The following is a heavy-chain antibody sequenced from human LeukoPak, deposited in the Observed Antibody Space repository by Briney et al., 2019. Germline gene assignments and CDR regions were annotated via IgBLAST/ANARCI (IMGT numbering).Heavy chain of an antibody. J-gene: IGHJ4*02. CDR3: ARAGYSSGWYGGYCFDY. CDR1: GGSISSGSYY. V-gene: IGHV4-61*02. D-gene: IGHD6-19*01. CDR2: IYTSGST. Sequence: SQTLSLTCTVSGGSISSGSYYWSWIRQPAGKGLEWIGRIYTSGSTNYNPSLKSRVTISVDTSKNQFSLKLSSVTAADTAVYYCARAGYSSGWYGGYCFDYWGQGTLVTVSS.